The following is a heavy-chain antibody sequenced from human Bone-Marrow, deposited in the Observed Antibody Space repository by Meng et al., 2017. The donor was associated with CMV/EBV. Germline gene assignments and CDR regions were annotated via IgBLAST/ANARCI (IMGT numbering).Heavy chain of an antibody. Sequence: QVQPQVARCEAMLPWASSNVSSKPLGTTLTITGLRWVRQAPGQGLERMGWISPYNGNTNSAQKLQGRVTMTTDTSTSTAYMELRSLRSDDTAVYYCAVTYYYDSSGYYSFDYWGQGTLVTVSS. CDR2: ISPYNGNT. V-gene: IGHV1-18*01. J-gene: IGHJ4*02. D-gene: IGHD3-22*01. CDR3: AVTYYYDSSGYYSFDY. CDR1: GTTLTITG.